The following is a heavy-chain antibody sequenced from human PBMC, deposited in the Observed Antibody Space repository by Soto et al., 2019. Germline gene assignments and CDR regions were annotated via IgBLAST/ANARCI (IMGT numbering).Heavy chain of an antibody. V-gene: IGHV2-5*02. CDR1: GFSLSTSGVG. Sequence: QITLKESGPTLVKPTQTLTLTCTFSGFSLSTSGVGVGWIRQPPGTALEWLAHIYWDDDKRYSPSLKSRLTITKDTANNQVVLTMPNMDPVDTATYYCAHRLLRCSSTGCPYWYFDLWGRGTLVTVSS. CDR3: AHRLLRCSSTGCPYWYFDL. D-gene: IGHD2-2*01. CDR2: IYWDDDK. J-gene: IGHJ2*01.